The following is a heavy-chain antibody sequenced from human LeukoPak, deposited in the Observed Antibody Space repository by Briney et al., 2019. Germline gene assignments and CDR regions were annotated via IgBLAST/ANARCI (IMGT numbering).Heavy chain of an antibody. Sequence: ASVKVSCKASGYTFTAYYMHWVRQAPGQGLEWMGWINPNSGGTNYAQKFLGRVTMTRDTSTTTVHMELSSLRSDDTAVYYCARDYRIDGYNRGVDHWGQGTLVTVS. CDR1: GYTFTAYY. CDR3: ARDYRIDGYNRGVDH. D-gene: IGHD5-24*01. V-gene: IGHV1-2*02. CDR2: INPNSGGT. J-gene: IGHJ4*02.